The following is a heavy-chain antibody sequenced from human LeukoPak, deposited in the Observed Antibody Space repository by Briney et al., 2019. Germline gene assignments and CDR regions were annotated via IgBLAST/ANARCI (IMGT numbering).Heavy chain of an antibody. Sequence: ASVKVSCKASGYTFTGYYMHWVRQAPGQGLEWMGWINPNSGGTNYAQRFQGRVTMTRDTSISTAYMELSRLRSDDTAVYYCARGYCSGGSCPEIDYWGQGTLVTVSS. J-gene: IGHJ4*02. CDR3: ARGYCSGGSCPEIDY. V-gene: IGHV1-2*02. CDR1: GYTFTGYY. CDR2: INPNSGGT. D-gene: IGHD2-15*01.